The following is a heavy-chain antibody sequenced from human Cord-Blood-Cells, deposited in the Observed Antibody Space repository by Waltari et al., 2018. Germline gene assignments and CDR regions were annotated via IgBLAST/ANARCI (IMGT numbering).Heavy chain of an antibody. J-gene: IGHJ4*02. CDR1: GYTFTSSG. V-gene: IGHV1-18*01. D-gene: IGHD2-15*01. Sequence: VHLVQPGAEAKKPGPAVKVSCKASGYTFTSSGTSCVRQAPGQGLEWMGWISAYNGNTNYAQKLQGRVTMTTDTSTSTAYMELRSLRSDDTAVYYCARDTLVGYCSGGSCYSNFDYWGQGTLVTVSS. CDR2: ISAYNGNT. CDR3: ARDTLVGYCSGGSCYSNFDY.